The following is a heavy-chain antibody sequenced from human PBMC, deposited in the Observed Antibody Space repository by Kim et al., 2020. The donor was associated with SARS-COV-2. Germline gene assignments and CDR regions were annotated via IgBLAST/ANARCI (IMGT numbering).Heavy chain of an antibody. CDR3: ARHWGGWFGKEGGWYNWFDH. CDR2: IDPSDSYT. Sequence: GESLKISCKGSGYSFTSYWISWVRQMPGKGLEWMGRIDPSDSYTNYSPSFQGHVTISADKSISTAYLQWSSLKASDTAMYYCARHWGGWFGKEGGWYNWFDHWGQGTLVTVSS. D-gene: IGHD3-10*01. V-gene: IGHV5-10-1*01. CDR1: GYSFTSYW. J-gene: IGHJ5*02.